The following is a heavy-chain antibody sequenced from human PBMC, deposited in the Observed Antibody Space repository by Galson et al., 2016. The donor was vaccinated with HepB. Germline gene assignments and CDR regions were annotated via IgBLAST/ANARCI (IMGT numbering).Heavy chain of an antibody. Sequence: SVKVSCKASAGTLFTFAISWVRQAPGQGLEWMGVINPIFGTPNYAQNFQGGATITADRSTTTAYMELSSLRSEDTAVYYCVRDLWASMTSVTWSDAFEIRGKGTKVTVSS. J-gene: IGHJ3*02. CDR2: INPIFGTP. CDR1: AGTLFTFA. CDR3: VRDLWASMTSVTWSDAFEI. V-gene: IGHV1-69*06. D-gene: IGHD4-17*01.